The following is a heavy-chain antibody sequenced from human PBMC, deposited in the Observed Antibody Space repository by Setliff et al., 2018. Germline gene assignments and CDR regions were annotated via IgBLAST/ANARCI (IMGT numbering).Heavy chain of an antibody. J-gene: IGHJ5*02. CDR3: ARDLGYCSRTSCHGDWFDP. V-gene: IGHV1-69*05. Sequence: SVKVSCKASGGTFSSYGISWVRQAPGQGLEWLGGTIPNFGTTNYAQEFQGRVTIITDESTSTAYMELSSLRFEDTAVYYCARDLGYCSRTSCHGDWFDPWGQGTLVTVSS. CDR1: GGTFSSYG. D-gene: IGHD2-2*01. CDR2: TIPNFGTT.